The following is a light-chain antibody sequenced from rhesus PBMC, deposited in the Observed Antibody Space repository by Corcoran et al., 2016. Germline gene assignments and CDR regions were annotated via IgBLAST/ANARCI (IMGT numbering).Light chain of an antibody. V-gene: IGKV1-28*03. CDR2: DAS. J-gene: IGKJ2*01. CDR3: LQHNSYPYS. Sequence: DIQMTQSPSSLSASVGDTVTITCRVSQCISSYLNWFQQKPGKAPKLLIYDASSLESGVPSRFSGSGSGTDFTLTISSLQPEDFAAYYCLQHNSYPYSFGQGTKVEIK. CDR1: QCISSY.